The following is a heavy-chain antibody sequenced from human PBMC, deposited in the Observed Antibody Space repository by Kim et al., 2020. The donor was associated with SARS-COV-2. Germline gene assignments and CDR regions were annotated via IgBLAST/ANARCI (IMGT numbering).Heavy chain of an antibody. J-gene: IGHJ6*02. V-gene: IGHV3-7*01. CDR2: IKQDGSEK. CDR3: ARDMATGYYYYGMDV. D-gene: IGHD5-12*01. Sequence: GGSLRLSCAASGFTFSSYWMSWVRQAPGKGLEWVANIKQDGSEKYYVDSVKGRFTISRDNAKNSLYLQMNSLRAEDTAVYYCARDMATGYYYYGMDVWGQGTTVTASS. CDR1: GFTFSSYW.